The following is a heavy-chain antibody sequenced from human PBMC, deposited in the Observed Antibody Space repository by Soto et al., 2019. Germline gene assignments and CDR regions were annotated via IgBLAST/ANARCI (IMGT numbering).Heavy chain of an antibody. V-gene: IGHV3-15*01. D-gene: IGHD5-12*01. J-gene: IGHJ6*03. CDR1: GFTFSNAW. Sequence: GGSLRLSCAASGFTFSNAWMSWVRQAPGKGLEWVGRIKSKTDGGTTDYAAPVKGRFTISRDDSKNTLYLQMNSLKTEDTAVYYCTTEVKPDIRLPHYYYMDVWGKGTTVTVSS. CDR3: TTEVKPDIRLPHYYYMDV. CDR2: IKSKTDGGTT.